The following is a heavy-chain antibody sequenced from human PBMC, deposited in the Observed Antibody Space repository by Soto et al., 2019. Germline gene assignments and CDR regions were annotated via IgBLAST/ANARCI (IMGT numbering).Heavy chain of an antibody. V-gene: IGHV3-7*03. CDR3: AAGIGYLFDY. D-gene: IGHD5-12*01. CDR2: MKKDGSER. Sequence: LSLSCEASGLTLSSYWMNWVRQAPGKGLEWVAIMKKDGSERRYVDSVKGRFTISRDNARNSLYLHMNDPRAEDTAVYYCAAGIGYLFDYWGRGTLVTVSS. CDR1: GLTLSSYW. J-gene: IGHJ4*02.